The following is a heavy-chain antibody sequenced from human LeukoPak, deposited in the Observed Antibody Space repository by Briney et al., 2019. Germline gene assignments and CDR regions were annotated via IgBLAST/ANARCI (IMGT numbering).Heavy chain of an antibody. D-gene: IGHD1-26*01. Sequence: SETLSLTCAFYGASFSGYYWRWIRQPPGKGLEWIGEINHSGITTYNPSLKSRVTISVDTSKKQFSLKLNSVTAADTAVYYCASGSYYFDYWGQGTLVTVSS. V-gene: IGHV4-34*01. CDR3: ASGSYYFDY. CDR1: GASFSGYY. CDR2: INHSGIT. J-gene: IGHJ4*02.